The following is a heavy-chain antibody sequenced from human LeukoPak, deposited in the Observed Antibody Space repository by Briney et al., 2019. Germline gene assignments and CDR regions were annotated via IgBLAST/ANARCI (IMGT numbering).Heavy chain of an antibody. V-gene: IGHV3-23*01. CDR2: ISGSGNSK. Sequence: PGGSLRLSCAASGFTFSNYAMNWVRQAPGKGLEWVSIISGSGNSKYSADSMKGRFTISRDNSRNTLYLHMSSLRAEDTAVYYCATGHGEDCRGGCYSRVLDYWGQGILVTVSS. D-gene: IGHD2-21*01. CDR1: GFTFSNYA. J-gene: IGHJ4*02. CDR3: ATGHGEDCRGGCYSRVLDY.